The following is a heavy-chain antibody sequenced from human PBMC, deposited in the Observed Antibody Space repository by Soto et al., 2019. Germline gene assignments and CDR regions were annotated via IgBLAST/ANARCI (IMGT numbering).Heavy chain of an antibody. V-gene: IGHV3-72*01. D-gene: IGHD7-27*01. J-gene: IGHJ3*01. CDR2: IKNNANSYAI. CDR1: GFTFSDHY. CDR3: XRVKLGPQPLKAFDA. Sequence: EVQXVESGGGLVQPGGPLRLSCAASGFTFSDHYMDWVRQAPGKGLEWVARIKNNANSYAIEYAAXXXXXXTIXRXXXXXXXXXXXXXXXXXXXXXXXXXRVKLGPQPLKAFDAWGQGTMVTVSS.